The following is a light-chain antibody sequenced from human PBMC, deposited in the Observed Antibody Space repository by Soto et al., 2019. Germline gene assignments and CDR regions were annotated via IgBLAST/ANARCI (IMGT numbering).Light chain of an antibody. CDR3: QQYDYYPYT. V-gene: IGKV1-5*03. J-gene: IGKJ2*01. CDR2: KAS. Sequence: DIQMTQSPSTLSASVGDRVTITCRASQSISSWLAWYQQKPGEAPKILIYKASSLETGGPSRFSGSGSGTEFTLTISSLQPDDFATYYCQQYDYYPYTFGQGTKLEIK. CDR1: QSISSW.